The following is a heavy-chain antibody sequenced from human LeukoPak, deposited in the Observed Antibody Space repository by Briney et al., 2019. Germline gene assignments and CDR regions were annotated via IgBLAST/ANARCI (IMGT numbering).Heavy chain of an antibody. J-gene: IGHJ3*01. Sequence: PGGSLRLSCAASGFTFSDHYMDWVRQAPGKGLEWVGRTRNRAQGYTTGYAASVKGRFTVSRDDSKDSLFLQMNGLKIEDTAVYFCARGAYCSATFCPDAFTLGGQGTMVTVSS. CDR2: TRNRAQGYTT. CDR3: ARGAYCSATFCPDAFTL. CDR1: GFTFSDHY. V-gene: IGHV3-72*01. D-gene: IGHD2/OR15-2a*01.